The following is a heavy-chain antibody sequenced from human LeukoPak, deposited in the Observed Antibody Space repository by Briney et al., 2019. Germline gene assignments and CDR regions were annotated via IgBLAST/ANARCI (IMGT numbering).Heavy chain of an antibody. CDR1: VYTFTCYC. CDR2: SNPNSGGT. CDR3: AMAASDSSGYYMY. D-gene: IGHD3-22*01. J-gene: IGHJ4*02. Sequence: ASVKLSFKSSVYTFTCYCMHWVRHAAGQGLEWVVWSNPNSGGTNYAPKFQGRVTMTRDTSTSTAYMALSRMRSDEAGVYYCAMAASDSSGYYMYWGQGPLVTVSS. V-gene: IGHV1-2*02.